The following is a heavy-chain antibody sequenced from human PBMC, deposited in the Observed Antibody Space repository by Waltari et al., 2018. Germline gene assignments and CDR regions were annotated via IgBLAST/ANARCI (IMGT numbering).Heavy chain of an antibody. CDR2: IKHSGRT. J-gene: IGHJ5*02. CDR1: GGAGSGDY. V-gene: IGHV4-34*01. CDR3: ARRAATMLVVIITNSIWFDP. Sequence: QVQLQQWGAGLLKPSETRCLTGAGYGGAGSGDYCSWSRQPRGKGMEWIGEIKHSGRTNSRPSLKGPAILSADTPKNAFSLTLSSVTGADSAVYCCARRAATMLVVIITNSIWFDPGARAPWSASP. D-gene: IGHD3-22*01.